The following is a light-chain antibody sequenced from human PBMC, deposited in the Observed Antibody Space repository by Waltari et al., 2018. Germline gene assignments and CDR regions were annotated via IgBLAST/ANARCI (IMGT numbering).Light chain of an antibody. CDR2: GAS. CDR3: QQYDISPLT. V-gene: IGKV3-20*01. Sequence: DIVLTQSPGTLSLSPGARATLSRRASQTVRTTYLAWYQQKPGQAPTLLIYGASSRATGIPDRFSGSGSGTDFSLTISSLEPEDFAVYYCQQYDISPLTFGGGTKVEIK. J-gene: IGKJ4*01. CDR1: QTVRTTY.